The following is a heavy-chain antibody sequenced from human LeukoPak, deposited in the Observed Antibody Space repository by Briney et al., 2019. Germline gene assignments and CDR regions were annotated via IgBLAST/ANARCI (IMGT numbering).Heavy chain of an antibody. J-gene: IGHJ4*02. Sequence: SVKVSCKASGGTFSSYAISWVRQAPGQGLEWMGGIIPIFGTANYAQKFQGRVTITADKSTSTAYMELSSLRSEDTAVYYCARGARYCTNGVCSFDYWGQGTLVTVSS. V-gene: IGHV1-69*06. CDR2: IIPIFGTA. D-gene: IGHD2-8*01. CDR3: ARGARYCTNGVCSFDY. CDR1: GGTFSSYA.